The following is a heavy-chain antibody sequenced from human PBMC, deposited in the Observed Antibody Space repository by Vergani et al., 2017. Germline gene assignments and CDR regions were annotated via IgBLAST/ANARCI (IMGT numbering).Heavy chain of an antibody. CDR1: GGSISSSSYY. CDR2: IYYSGST. J-gene: IGHJ4*02. Sequence: QLQLQESGPGLVKPSETLSLTCTVSGGSISSSSYYWGWIRQPPGKGLEWIGSIYYSGSTYYTPSLKSRVTISVDTSKNQFSLKLSSVAAADAAVYYCVVDGYSSCRPFDYWGQGTLVTVSS. CDR3: VVDGYSSCRPFDY. D-gene: IGHD6-19*01. V-gene: IGHV4-39*01.